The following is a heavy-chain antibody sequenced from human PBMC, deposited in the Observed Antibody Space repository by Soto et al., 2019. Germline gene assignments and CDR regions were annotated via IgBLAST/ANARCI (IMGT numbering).Heavy chain of an antibody. CDR1: GFTFSSYA. CDR3: AKGRYDFWSGYLNFYYYMDV. J-gene: IGHJ6*03. V-gene: IGHV3-23*01. CDR2: ISGSGGST. D-gene: IGHD3-3*01. Sequence: PGGSLRLSCAASGFTFSSYAMSWVRQAPGKGLEWVSAISGSGGSTYYADSVKGRFTISRDNSKNTLYLQMNSLRAEDTAVYYCAKGRYDFWSGYLNFYYYMDVWGKGTTVTVSS.